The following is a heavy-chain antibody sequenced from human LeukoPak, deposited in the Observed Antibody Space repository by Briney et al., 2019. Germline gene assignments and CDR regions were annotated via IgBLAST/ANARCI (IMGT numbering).Heavy chain of an antibody. CDR1: GFTFSSYE. V-gene: IGHV3-48*03. J-gene: IGHJ4*01. CDR3: ARVGDNDSRGSWD. CDR2: ISSSGSTI. D-gene: IGHD3-22*01. Sequence: GGSLRLPCAASGFTFSSYEMNWVRQAPGKGLEWVSYISSSGSTIYYADSVKGRFTISRDNAKNSLYLQMNSLRAEDTAVYYCARVGDNDSRGSWDWGHGNLVTVSS.